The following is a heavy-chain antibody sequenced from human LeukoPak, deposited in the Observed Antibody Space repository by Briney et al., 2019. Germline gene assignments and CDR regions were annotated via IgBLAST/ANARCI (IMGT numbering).Heavy chain of an antibody. CDR2: ISGSGGST. CDR1: GFTFSNFA. Sequence: SGGSLRLSCAASGFTFSNFAVSWVRQAPGKGLEWVSAISGSGGSTYYADSVKGRFTISRDNSKNTLYLQMNSLRAEDTAVYYCAKGQLPGNYWDQGTLVTVSP. CDR3: AKGQLPGNY. J-gene: IGHJ4*02. V-gene: IGHV3-23*01. D-gene: IGHD2-2*01.